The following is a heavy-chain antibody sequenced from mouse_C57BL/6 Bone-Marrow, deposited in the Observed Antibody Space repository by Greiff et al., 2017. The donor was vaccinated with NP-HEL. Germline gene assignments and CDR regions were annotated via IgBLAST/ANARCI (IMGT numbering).Heavy chain of an antibody. Sequence: EVQLVESGGDLVKPGGSLKLSCAASGFTFSSYGMSWVRQTPDKRLEWVATISSGGSYTYYPDSVKGRFTISRDNAKNTLYLQMSSLKSEDTAMYYCAREWTTMVTTGVSYWGQGTLVTVSA. CDR3: AREWTTMVTTGVSY. CDR2: ISSGGSYT. V-gene: IGHV5-6*01. CDR1: GFTFSSYG. D-gene: IGHD2-2*01. J-gene: IGHJ3*01.